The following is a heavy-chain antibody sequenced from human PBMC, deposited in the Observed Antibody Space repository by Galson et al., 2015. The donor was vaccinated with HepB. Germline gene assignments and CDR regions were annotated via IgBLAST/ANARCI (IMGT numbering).Heavy chain of an antibody. CDR3: AKSGCSSTSCYANWFDP. CDR2: TSYDGETK. Sequence: SLRLSCAASGFTFSIEAMYWVRQAPDKGLEFVAATSYDGETKYYADSVRGRFTISRDNSKNTLYLQMNSLRAEDTALYYCAKSGCSSTSCYANWFDPWGQGTLVTVSS. J-gene: IGHJ5*02. D-gene: IGHD2-2*01. V-gene: IGHV3-30-3*02. CDR1: GFTFSIEA.